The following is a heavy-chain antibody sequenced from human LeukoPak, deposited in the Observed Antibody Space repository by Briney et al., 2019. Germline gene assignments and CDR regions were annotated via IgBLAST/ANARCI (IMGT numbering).Heavy chain of an antibody. Sequence: GGSLRLSCAASGVTLSDHHMDWVRQAPGKGLEWVGRTRDKARGYTTEYAASVKGRFTISRDDSKTLVYLQMNSLRTEDTAVYFCAKDAVAPGSGGDYFDYWGQGTLVTVSS. CDR3: AKDAVAPGSGGDYFDY. V-gene: IGHV3-72*01. CDR2: TRDKARGYTT. J-gene: IGHJ4*02. D-gene: IGHD3-10*01. CDR1: GVTLSDHH.